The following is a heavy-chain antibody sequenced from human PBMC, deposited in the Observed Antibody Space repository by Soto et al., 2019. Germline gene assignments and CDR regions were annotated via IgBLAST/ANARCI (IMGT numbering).Heavy chain of an antibody. J-gene: IGHJ6*02. CDR1: GYTFTSYY. CDR3: AREGLTGTIGLYYYYGMDV. Sequence: ASVKVSCKASGYTFTSYYMHWVRQAPGQGLEWMGLISPTGFSTTYAQRFQGRVTMTRDTSTSTVYMELSSLRSEDTAVYYCAREGLTGTIGLYYYYGMDVWGQGTTVTVS. CDR2: ISPTGFST. V-gene: IGHV1-46*01. D-gene: IGHD1-7*01.